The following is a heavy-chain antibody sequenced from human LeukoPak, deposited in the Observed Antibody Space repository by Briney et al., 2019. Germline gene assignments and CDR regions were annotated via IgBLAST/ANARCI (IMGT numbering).Heavy chain of an antibody. Sequence: GGSLRLSCEGSAFIFSGHWMNWVRQTPGKGLEWVASIKEDGSERQYVDSVKGRFSISRDNTKGSLFLQLNSLRAEDTAVYYCAREGNSGWSFDYWGQGTLVTVSS. J-gene: IGHJ4*02. CDR2: IKEDGSER. D-gene: IGHD6-19*01. CDR3: AREGNSGWSFDY. V-gene: IGHV3-7*03. CDR1: AFIFSGHW.